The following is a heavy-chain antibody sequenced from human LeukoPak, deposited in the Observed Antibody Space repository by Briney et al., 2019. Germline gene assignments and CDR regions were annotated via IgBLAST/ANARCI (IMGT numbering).Heavy chain of an antibody. J-gene: IGHJ4*02. CDR1: GYTFTSYG. V-gene: IGHV1-18*01. CDR3: ARANYGSGSYYLDY. D-gene: IGHD3-10*01. CDR2: ISAYNGNT. Sequence: ASVKVSCKASGYTFTSYGISWVRQAPGQGLEWMGWISAYNGNTNYAQKLQGRVTMTTDTSTSTAYMELRSLRSDDTAVYYCARANYGSGSYYLDYWGQGTLVTVSS.